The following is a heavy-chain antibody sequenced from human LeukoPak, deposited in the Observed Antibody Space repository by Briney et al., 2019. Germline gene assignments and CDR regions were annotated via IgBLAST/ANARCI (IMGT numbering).Heavy chain of an antibody. CDR2: IYYSGST. V-gene: IGHV4-39*07. J-gene: IGHJ4*02. Sequence: SETLSLTCTVSGGSISSSSYYWGWIRQPPGKGLEWIGSIYYSGSTYYNPSLKSRVTISVDKSKNQFSLKLSSVTAADTAVYYCARDTLIDWFSPDYWGQGTLVTVSS. CDR3: ARDTLIDWFSPDY. D-gene: IGHD3-9*01. CDR1: GGSISSSSYY.